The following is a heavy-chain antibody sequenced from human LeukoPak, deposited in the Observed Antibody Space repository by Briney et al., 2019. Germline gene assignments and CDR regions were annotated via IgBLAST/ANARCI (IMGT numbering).Heavy chain of an antibody. CDR3: ARGKSGMAYFDY. D-gene: IGHD5-18*01. CDR2: ITSSSTV. CDR1: EFTFSSYS. J-gene: IGHJ4*02. V-gene: IGHV3-48*01. Sequence: GGSLRLSCAASEFTFSSYSMNWVRQAPGKGLEWLSYITSSSTVQYADSVKGRFTISRDNAKNSLYLQMNSLRAEDTAVYYCARGKSGMAYFDYWGQGTLVTVSS.